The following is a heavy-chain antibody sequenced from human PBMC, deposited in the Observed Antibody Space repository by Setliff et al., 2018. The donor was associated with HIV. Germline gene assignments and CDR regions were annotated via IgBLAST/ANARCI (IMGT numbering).Heavy chain of an antibody. Sequence: ETLSLTCTVSGASITSHYWSWIRQSPGRELEWIGYIYSTGSTYYNPSLQSRVSISMDASKNKFSLKVTSVTSADTAVYYCAKGAGFYGDYTFDYWGQGNLVTVSS. CDR1: GASITSHY. CDR2: IYSTGST. J-gene: IGHJ4*02. CDR3: AKGAGFYGDYTFDY. D-gene: IGHD4-17*01. V-gene: IGHV4-59*11.